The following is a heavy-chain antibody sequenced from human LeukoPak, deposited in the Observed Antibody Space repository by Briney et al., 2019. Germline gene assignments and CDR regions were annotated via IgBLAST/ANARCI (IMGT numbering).Heavy chain of an antibody. J-gene: IGHJ5*02. Sequence: SSETLSLTCTVSGYSISSGYYWGWIRQPPGKGLEWIGSIYHSGSTYYNPSLKSRVTISVDTSKNQFSLKLSSVTAADTAVYYCAREVAAVGRHVWFDPWGQGTLVTVSS. CDR1: GYSISSGYY. CDR2: IYHSGST. V-gene: IGHV4-38-2*02. D-gene: IGHD2-15*01. CDR3: AREVAAVGRHVWFDP.